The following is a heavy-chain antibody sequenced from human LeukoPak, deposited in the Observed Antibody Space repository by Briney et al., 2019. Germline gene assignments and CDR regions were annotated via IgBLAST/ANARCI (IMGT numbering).Heavy chain of an antibody. D-gene: IGHD4-17*01. CDR2: VYYSGST. V-gene: IGHV4-59*08. Sequence: SETLSLTCNVSGASISSYYWSWIRQPPGKGLEWIGYVYYSGSTDFNPSLKSRVSMSVDRSKNHFSLSLTNVTAADTAVYFCARHSSDYYSFDYWGQGTLVTVSS. J-gene: IGHJ4*02. CDR3: ARHSSDYYSFDY. CDR1: GASISSYY.